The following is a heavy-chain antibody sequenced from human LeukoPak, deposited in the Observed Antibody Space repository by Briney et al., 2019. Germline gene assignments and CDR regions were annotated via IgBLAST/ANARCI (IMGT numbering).Heavy chain of an antibody. CDR1: GFTFTSSS. D-gene: IGHD1-1*01. CDR3: AAVAGRDY. CDR2: IVVGSGNT. V-gene: IGHV1-58*02. Sequence: SVKVSCKASGFTFTSSSMQWVRQAPGQRLEWIGWIVVGSGNTNYAQKFQERVTITRDMSTSTGYMALSSLRSEDRAVYYCAAVAGRDYWGEGTLVTVSS. J-gene: IGHJ4*02.